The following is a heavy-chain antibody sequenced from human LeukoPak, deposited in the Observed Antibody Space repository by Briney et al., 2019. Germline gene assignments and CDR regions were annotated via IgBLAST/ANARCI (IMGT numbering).Heavy chain of an antibody. D-gene: IGHD4-11*01. CDR3: ARVGGLQLLYGMDV. CDR1: GGSISSYY. J-gene: IGHJ6*02. CDR2: IYYSGST. Sequence: SETLSLTCTVSGGSISSYYWSWIRQPPGEGLEWIGCIYYSGSTNYNPSLKSRVTISVDTSKNQFSLKLSSVTAADTAVYYCARVGGLQLLYGMDVWGQGTTVTVSS. V-gene: IGHV4-59*01.